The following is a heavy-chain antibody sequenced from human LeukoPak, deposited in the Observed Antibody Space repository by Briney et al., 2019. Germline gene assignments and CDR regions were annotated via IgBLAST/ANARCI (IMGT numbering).Heavy chain of an antibody. CDR1: GYTFTSYG. CDR2: ISAYNGNT. CDR3: ARETLPGIAVAGTYGMDV. Sequence: ASVKVSCKASGYTFTSYGISCVRQAPGQGLEWMGWISAYNGNTNYAQKLQGRVTMTTDTSTSTAYMELRSLRSDDTAVYYCARETLPGIAVAGTYGMDVWGQGTTVTVSS. D-gene: IGHD6-19*01. V-gene: IGHV1-18*01. J-gene: IGHJ6*02.